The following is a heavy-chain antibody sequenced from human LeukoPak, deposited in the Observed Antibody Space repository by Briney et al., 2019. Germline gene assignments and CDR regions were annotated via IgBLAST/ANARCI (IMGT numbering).Heavy chain of an antibody. V-gene: IGHV3-7*01. CDR1: GFTFSSYW. J-gene: IGHJ4*02. CDR3: GREREGYNYWYYFDY. Sequence: GGSLRLSCAASGFTFSSYWMSWVRQAPGQGLEWVANIKQDGSEKYYVDSVKGRFTISRDNTKNPQYLQMNSLRAEDTAVYYCGREREGYNYWYYFDYWGQGTLVTVSS. D-gene: IGHD5-24*01. CDR2: IKQDGSEK.